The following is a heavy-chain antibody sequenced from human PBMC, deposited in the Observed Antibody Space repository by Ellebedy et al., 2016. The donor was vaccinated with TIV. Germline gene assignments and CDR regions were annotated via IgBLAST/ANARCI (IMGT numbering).Heavy chain of an antibody. CDR1: GFTFSDYY. CDR2: ISSSSSTI. V-gene: IGHV3-11*04. CDR3: ASVRLGELSLYRENY. D-gene: IGHD3-16*02. Sequence: GGSLRLSCAASGFTFSDYYMSWIRQAPGKGLEWVSYISSSSSTIYYADSVKGRFTISRVNAKNSLYLQMNSLRAEDTAVYYCASVRLGELSLYRENYWGQGTLVTVSS. J-gene: IGHJ4*02.